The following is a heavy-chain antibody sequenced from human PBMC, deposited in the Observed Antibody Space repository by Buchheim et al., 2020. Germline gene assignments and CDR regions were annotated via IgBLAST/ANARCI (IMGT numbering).Heavy chain of an antibody. Sequence: QVQLQQWGAGLLKPSETLSLTCAVYGGSFSGYYWSWIRQPPGKGLEWIGEINHSGSTNYNPSLKSRVTISVDTSKNQFSLKLSSVTAADMAVYYCARGKLPHSSGLLFDYWGQGTL. CDR3: ARGKLPHSSGLLFDY. J-gene: IGHJ4*02. CDR2: INHSGST. CDR1: GGSFSGYY. D-gene: IGHD3-22*01. V-gene: IGHV4-34*01.